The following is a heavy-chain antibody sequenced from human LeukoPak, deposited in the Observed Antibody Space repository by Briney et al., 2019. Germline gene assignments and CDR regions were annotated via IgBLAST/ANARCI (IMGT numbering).Heavy chain of an antibody. D-gene: IGHD6-6*01. CDR3: AKDPGEYSSSAGDH. V-gene: IGHV3-23*01. J-gene: IGHJ4*02. CDR1: GFTLSSYA. Sequence: GGSLRLSRAASGFTLSSYAMSGVRQAPGKGREGVSAISGCGGSTYYAAPVKRRFTIPRDNSKNPLYLQMNTLSAHDTAVYYCAKDPGEYSSSAGDHWGQGTLVPVSS. CDR2: ISGCGGST.